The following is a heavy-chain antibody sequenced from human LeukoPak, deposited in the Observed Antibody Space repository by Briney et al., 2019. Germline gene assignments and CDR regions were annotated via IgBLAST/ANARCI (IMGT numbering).Heavy chain of an antibody. CDR2: ISYDGSNK. Sequence: GGSLRLSCAASGFTFSNYGIHWVRQAPGKGLEWVAVISYDGSNKYYAESVKGRFTISRDNSKNTLYLQMNSLRAEDTAVYYCARAQDPTILSYFDYWGQGTLVTVSS. V-gene: IGHV3-30*03. J-gene: IGHJ4*02. CDR3: ARAQDPTILSYFDY. CDR1: GFTFSNYG. D-gene: IGHD5-24*01.